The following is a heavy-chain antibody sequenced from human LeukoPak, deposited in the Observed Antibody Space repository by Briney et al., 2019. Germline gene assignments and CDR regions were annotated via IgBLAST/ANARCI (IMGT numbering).Heavy chain of an antibody. CDR3: AKDPRDHSYGWSWRYFDY. CDR2: ISSSSTI. J-gene: IGHJ4*02. CDR1: GFTFSSYG. D-gene: IGHD5-18*01. V-gene: IGHV3-48*04. Sequence: RPGGSLRLSCAASGFTFSSYGMTWVRQAPGKGLEWVSYISSSSTIYYADSVKGRFTISRDNAKNTLNLQMNSLRAEDTAVYYCAKDPRDHSYGWSWRYFDYWGQGTLVTVSS.